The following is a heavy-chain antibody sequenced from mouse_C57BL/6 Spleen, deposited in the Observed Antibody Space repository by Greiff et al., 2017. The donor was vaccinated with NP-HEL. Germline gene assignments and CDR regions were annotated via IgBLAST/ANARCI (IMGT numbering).Heavy chain of an antibody. Sequence: LVESGAELARPGASVKLSCKASGYTFTSYGISWVKQRTGQGLEWIGEIYPRSGNTYYNEKFKGKATLTADKSSSTAYMELRSLTSEDSAVYFCARGEEDLGNFDYWGQGTTLTVSS. V-gene: IGHV1-81*01. CDR3: ARGEEDLGNFDY. J-gene: IGHJ2*01. CDR2: IYPRSGNT. CDR1: GYTFTSYG.